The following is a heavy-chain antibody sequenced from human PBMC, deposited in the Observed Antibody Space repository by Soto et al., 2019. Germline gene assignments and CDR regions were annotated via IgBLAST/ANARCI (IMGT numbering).Heavy chain of an antibody. J-gene: IGHJ6*02. V-gene: IGHV4-4*02. Sequence: SETLSLTCAVSGGSISSSNWWSWVRQPPGKGLEWIGEIYHSGSTNYNPSLKSRVTISVDKSKNQFSLKLSSVTAADTAVYYCAREYHSSSAYYYYYGMDVWGQGTTVT. CDR2: IYHSGST. CDR1: GGSISSSNW. CDR3: AREYHSSSAYYYYYGMDV. D-gene: IGHD6-6*01.